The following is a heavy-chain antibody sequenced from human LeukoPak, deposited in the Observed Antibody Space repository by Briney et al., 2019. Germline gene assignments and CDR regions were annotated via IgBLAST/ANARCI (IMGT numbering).Heavy chain of an antibody. J-gene: IGHJ6*03. D-gene: IGHD4-23*01. V-gene: IGHV1-2*02. Sequence: ASVKVSCKASGYTFIGYYIHWVRQAPGQGLEWMGWINPNSGGTNYAQKFQGRVTMTRDNSISTVYMELSRLRSDDTAVYYCARGGYGGNVIRDYMDVWGKGTTVTVSS. CDR1: GYTFIGYY. CDR3: ARGGYGGNVIRDYMDV. CDR2: INPNSGGT.